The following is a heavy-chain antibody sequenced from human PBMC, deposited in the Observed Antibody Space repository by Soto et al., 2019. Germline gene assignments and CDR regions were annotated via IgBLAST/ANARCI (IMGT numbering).Heavy chain of an antibody. D-gene: IGHD6-19*01. CDR1: GFTFSSYA. V-gene: IGHV3-23*01. Sequence: GGSLRLSCAASGFTFSSYAMSWVRQAPGKGLEWVSAISGSGGSTYYADSVKGRFTISRDNSKNTLYLQMNSLRAEDTAVYYCAKGGGYSSGWTPSYFDYWGQGTLVTVSS. CDR3: AKGGGYSSGWTPSYFDY. J-gene: IGHJ4*02. CDR2: ISGSGGST.